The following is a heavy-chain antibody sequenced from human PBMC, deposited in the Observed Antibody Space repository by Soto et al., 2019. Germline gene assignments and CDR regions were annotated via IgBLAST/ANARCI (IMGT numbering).Heavy chain of an antibody. J-gene: IGHJ4*02. V-gene: IGHV4-34*02. CDR1: GGSFSGYF. CDR3: ATIVVATTEIRGSPRDS. D-gene: IGHD3-10*01. Sequence: QVQLQQWGAGLLKPSETLSLTCAVYGGSFSGYFCYWIRQPPGKGLEWIGEINPSGSITYNPSLKSRVTISVDTSTNQFSLSLSSVTAADTAVYYCATIVVATTEIRGSPRDSWCQGTLVTVSS. CDR2: INPSGSI.